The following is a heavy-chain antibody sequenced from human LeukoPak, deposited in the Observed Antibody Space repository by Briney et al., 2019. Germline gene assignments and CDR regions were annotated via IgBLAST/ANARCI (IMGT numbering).Heavy chain of an antibody. CDR2: IYYSGST. Sequence: SETLSLTCTVSGGSTSSSSYYWGWIRQPPGKGLEWIGSIYYSGSTYYNPSLKSRVTISVDTSKNQFSLKLSSVTAADTAVYYCARFVVIAILRYFDYWGQGTLVTVSS. J-gene: IGHJ4*02. CDR1: GGSTSSSSYY. V-gene: IGHV4-39*01. CDR3: ARFVVIAILRYFDY. D-gene: IGHD2-21*01.